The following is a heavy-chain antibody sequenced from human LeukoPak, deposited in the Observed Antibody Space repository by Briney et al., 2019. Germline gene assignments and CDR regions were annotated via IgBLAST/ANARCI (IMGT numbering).Heavy chain of an antibody. D-gene: IGHD1-26*01. Sequence: GGSLRLSCAASGFSSSDYYMDWVRQAPGKGLEWVGRSRSKPESYTTEYAASVKGRFTILRDYSKNSLYLQMNSLKTEDTAVYYCARDAHGSYDSWGQGALVTVSS. V-gene: IGHV3-72*01. CDR3: ARDAHGSYDS. CDR1: GFSSSDYY. CDR2: SRSKPESYTT. J-gene: IGHJ5*01.